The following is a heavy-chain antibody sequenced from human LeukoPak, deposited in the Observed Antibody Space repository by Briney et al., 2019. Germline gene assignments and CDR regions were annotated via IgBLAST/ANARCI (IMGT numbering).Heavy chain of an antibody. CDR2: ISDSGDRT. CDR1: GFTFSHYD. D-gene: IGHD6-13*01. V-gene: IGHV3-23*01. J-gene: IGHJ4*02. Sequence: PGGSLRLSCAASGFTFSHYDMDWVRQAPGKGLEWVSAISDSGDRTYYADSVKGRFTISRDNSKNTLYLQMNSLRAEDTAVYYCAKDESWRSSSRSFDYWGQGTLVTVSS. CDR3: AKDESWRSSSRSFDY.